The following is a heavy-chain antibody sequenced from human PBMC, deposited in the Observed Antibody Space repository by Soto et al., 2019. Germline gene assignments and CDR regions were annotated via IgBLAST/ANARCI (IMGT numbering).Heavy chain of an antibody. D-gene: IGHD3-10*01. CDR3: ARDPWFGESSPHNWFDP. J-gene: IGHJ5*02. CDR2: IIPIFGTA. CDR1: GGTFSSYA. Sequence: SVKVSCKASGGTFSSYAISWVRQAPGQGLEWMGGIIPIFGTANYAQKFQGRVTITADESTSTAYMELSSLRSEDTAVYYCARDPWFGESSPHNWFDPWGQGTLVTVSS. V-gene: IGHV1-69*13.